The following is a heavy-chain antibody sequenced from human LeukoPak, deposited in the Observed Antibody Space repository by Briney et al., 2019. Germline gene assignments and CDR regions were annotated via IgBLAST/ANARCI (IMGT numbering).Heavy chain of an antibody. CDR3: ARSYYYDSSGSHGWFDP. CDR2: IYPGDSDT. CDR1: GYSFTSYW. V-gene: IGHV5-51*01. J-gene: IGHJ5*02. Sequence: GESLKISCKGSGYSFTSYWIGWVRPMPGKGLEWMGIIYPGDSDTRYSPSFQGQVTISADKSISIAYLQWSSLKASDTAMYYCARSYYYDSSGSHGWFDPWGQGTLVTVSS. D-gene: IGHD3-22*01.